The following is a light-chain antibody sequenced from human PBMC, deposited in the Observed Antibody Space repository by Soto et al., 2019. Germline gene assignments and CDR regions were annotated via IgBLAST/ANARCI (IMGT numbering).Light chain of an antibody. CDR1: QSISSY. CDR3: QQSYRTPRT. V-gene: IGKV1-39*01. J-gene: IGKJ2*01. CDR2: AAS. Sequence: DIQMTQSPSSLSASVGDRVTITCRASQSISSYLNWYQQKPGKAPKLLIYAASSLQSGVPSRFSGSGSGTDFTLTISSLQPEDFATYYCQQSYRTPRTFVQGTKLEIK.